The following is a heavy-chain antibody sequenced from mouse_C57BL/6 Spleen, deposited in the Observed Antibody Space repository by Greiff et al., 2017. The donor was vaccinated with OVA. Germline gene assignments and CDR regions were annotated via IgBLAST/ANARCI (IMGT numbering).Heavy chain of an antibody. Sequence: QVQLQQSGAELVKPGASVKLSCKASGYTFTEYTIHWVKQRSGQGLEWIGWFYPGSGSIKYNEKFKDKATLTADKSSSTVYMELSRLTSEDSAVYCCARHEGGPNYYYSSSGRSYAMDYWGQGTSVTVSS. J-gene: IGHJ4*01. CDR1: GYTFTEYT. CDR3: ARHEGGPNYYYSSSGRSYAMDY. V-gene: IGHV1-62-2*01. CDR2: FYPGSGSI. D-gene: IGHD1-1*01.